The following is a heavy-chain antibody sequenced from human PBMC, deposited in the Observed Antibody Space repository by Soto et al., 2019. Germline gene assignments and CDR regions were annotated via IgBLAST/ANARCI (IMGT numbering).Heavy chain of an antibody. Sequence: GGSLRLSCAASGFPFSSYAMSWARQAPGRELEWVSVISGSGGTTYYADSVKGRFTISRDNSKNTLYLQMDSLRAEDTAIYYCAKDLRSGSSFDYWGRGTLVTVSS. CDR1: GFPFSSYA. V-gene: IGHV3-23*01. J-gene: IGHJ4*02. D-gene: IGHD3-10*01. CDR3: AKDLRSGSSFDY. CDR2: ISGSGGTT.